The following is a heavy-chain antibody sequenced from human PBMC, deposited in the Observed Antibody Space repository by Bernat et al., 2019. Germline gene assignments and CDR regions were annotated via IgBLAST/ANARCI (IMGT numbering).Heavy chain of an antibody. J-gene: IGHJ5*02. D-gene: IGHD3-9*01. CDR2: INQDGREE. V-gene: IGHV3-7*04. CDR1: SCRFSLYW. Sequence: EVQLVESGGDLVQPGGSLRLSCAASSCRFSLYWMSWVRQAPGKGLGWVANINQDGREEKYVDSVKGRFITSRDNVKNSLYLQMNSLRAEDTAVYYCARDVDHAILTGYFHPWGQGTLVTVSS. CDR3: ARDVDHAILTGYFHP.